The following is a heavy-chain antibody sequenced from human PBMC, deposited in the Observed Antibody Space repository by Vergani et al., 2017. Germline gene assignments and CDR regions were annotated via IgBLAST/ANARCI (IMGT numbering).Heavy chain of an antibody. CDR3: ARVLDSGYDKEYYYYGMDV. CDR1: GFTFSNYA. J-gene: IGHJ6*02. Sequence: VQLVESGGGLVKPGGSLRLSCAASGFTFSNYAISWVRQAPGQGLEWMGRIIPILGIANYAQKFQGRVTITADKSTSTAYMELSSLRSEDTAVYYCARVLDSGYDKEYYYYGMDVWGQGTTVTVSS. V-gene: IGHV1-69*09. D-gene: IGHD5-12*01. CDR2: IIPILGIA.